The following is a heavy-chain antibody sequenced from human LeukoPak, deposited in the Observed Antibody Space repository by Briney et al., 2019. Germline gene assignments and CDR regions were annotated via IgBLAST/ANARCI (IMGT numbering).Heavy chain of an antibody. V-gene: IGHV4-30-2*01. CDR2: IYHSGST. J-gene: IGHJ4*02. CDR3: ARGPRSYMVDY. Sequence: SQTLSLTCAVSGGSISSGGYSWSWIRQPPGKGLKWIGYIYHSGSTYYNPSLKSRVTISVDRSKNQFSLKLSSVTAADTAVYYCARGPRSYMVDYWGQGTLVTVSS. CDR1: GGSISSGGYS. D-gene: IGHD1-26*01.